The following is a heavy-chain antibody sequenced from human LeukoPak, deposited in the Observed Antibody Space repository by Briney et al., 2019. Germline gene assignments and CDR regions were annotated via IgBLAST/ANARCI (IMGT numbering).Heavy chain of an antibody. V-gene: IGHV1-8*01. D-gene: IGHD3-10*01. J-gene: IGHJ6*02. CDR2: MNPNSGNT. CDR1: GYTFTSYD. CDR3: ARVSVRGVTQYGMDV. Sequence: ASVKVSCKASGYTFTSYDINWVRQGTGQGLEWMGWMNPNSGNTGYAQKFQGRVTMTRNTSISTAYMELSSLRSEDTAVYYCARVSVRGVTQYGMDVWGQGTTVTVSS.